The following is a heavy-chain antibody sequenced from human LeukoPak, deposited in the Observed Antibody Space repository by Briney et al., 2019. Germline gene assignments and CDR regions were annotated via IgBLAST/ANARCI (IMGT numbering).Heavy chain of an antibody. CDR2: ISAYNGNT. V-gene: IGHV1-18*01. Sequence: ASVKVSCKASGYTFTSYGISWVRQAPGQGLEWMGCISAYNGNTNYAQKLQGRVTMTTDTSTSTAYMELRSLRSDDTAVYYCARDFFSGSYYYDAFDIWGQGTMVTVSS. CDR3: ARDFFSGSYYYDAFDI. D-gene: IGHD1-26*01. CDR1: GYTFTSYG. J-gene: IGHJ3*02.